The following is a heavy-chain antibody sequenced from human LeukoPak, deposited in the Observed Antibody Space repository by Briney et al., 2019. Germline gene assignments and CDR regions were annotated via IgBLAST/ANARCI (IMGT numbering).Heavy chain of an antibody. CDR3: VREDTPATANY. D-gene: IGHD2-21*02. V-gene: IGHV3-23*01. CDR2: ISGGGDIT. Sequence: GGSLRLSCAASGFNFANHAMSWVRQTPGKGLEWISAISGGGDITYYADSVTGRFTISRDDSKDTLFLQMHSLRPGDTAVYYCVREDTPATANYWGQGTLVTISS. CDR1: GFNFANHA. J-gene: IGHJ4*02.